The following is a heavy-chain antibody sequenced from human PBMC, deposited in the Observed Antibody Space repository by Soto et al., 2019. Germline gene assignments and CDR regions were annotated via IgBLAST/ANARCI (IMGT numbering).Heavy chain of an antibody. J-gene: IGHJ5*02. V-gene: IGHV4-31*03. CDR1: GGSISSGGYY. CDR3: ARGPTGDWFDP. CDR2: IYYSGST. Sequence: LSLTCTVSGGSISSGGYYWSWIRQHPGKGLEWIGYIYYSGSTYYNPSLKSRVTISVDTSKNQFSLKLSSVTAADTAVYYCARGPTGDWFDPWGQGTLVTVSS. D-gene: IGHD1-1*01.